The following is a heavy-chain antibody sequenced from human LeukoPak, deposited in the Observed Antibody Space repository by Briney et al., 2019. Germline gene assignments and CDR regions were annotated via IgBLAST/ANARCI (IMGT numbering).Heavy chain of an antibody. CDR2: IYYSGIT. V-gene: IGHV4-39*01. D-gene: IGHD2-21*02. CDR1: DGSITRSSYY. Sequence: TSETLSLTGTVSDGSITRSSYYWGWIRHTPGEGLDWIGSIYYSGITYYNPSLQGRVTMSVDTSKNQFSLKLNSVTVADTAVYYCARLRVTTGFDYWDQGIPVTVSS. CDR3: ARLRVTTGFDY. J-gene: IGHJ4*02.